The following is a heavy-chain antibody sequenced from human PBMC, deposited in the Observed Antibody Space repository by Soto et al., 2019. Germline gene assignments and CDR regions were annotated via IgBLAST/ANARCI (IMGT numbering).Heavy chain of an antibody. V-gene: IGHV4-4*02. CDR1: GGSISSSNW. Sequence: SETLSLTCAVSGGSISSSNWWSWVRQPPGKGLEWMGEIYHSGSTNYNPSLKSRVTISVDKSKNQFYLKLSSVTAADAAVYYGARALQVFGGAFDIWGQGTMVTVSS. D-gene: IGHD3-3*01. CDR3: ARALQVFGGAFDI. J-gene: IGHJ3*02. CDR2: IYHSGST.